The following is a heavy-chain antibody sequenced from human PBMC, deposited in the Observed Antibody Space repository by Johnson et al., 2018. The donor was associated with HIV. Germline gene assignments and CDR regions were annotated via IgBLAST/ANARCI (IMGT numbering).Heavy chain of an antibody. Sequence: QVQLVESGGGLVQPGGSLRLSCAASGFTFSSYGMHWVRQAPGKGLEWVAFIRYDGSNKYFADSVKGRFTIFRANSKNTLYLQLNSLRAEDTAVYYCAREGSGIAGGGAFEIWGQGTMVNVSS. J-gene: IGHJ3*02. V-gene: IGHV3-30*02. CDR3: AREGSGIAGGGAFEI. D-gene: IGHD1-26*01. CDR1: GFTFSSYG. CDR2: IRYDGSNK.